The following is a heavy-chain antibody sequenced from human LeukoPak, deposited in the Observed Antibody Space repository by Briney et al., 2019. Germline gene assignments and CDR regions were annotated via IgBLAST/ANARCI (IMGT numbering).Heavy chain of an antibody. Sequence: GGSLRLSCAASGFTFSSYGMHWVRQAPGKGLEWVAVISYDGSNKYYADSVKGRFTISRDNSKNTLYLQMNSLRAEDTAVYYCARDLNYDILTGYYIDYYYYGMDVWGQGTTVTVSS. CDR2: ISYDGSNK. CDR1: GFTFSSYG. D-gene: IGHD3-9*01. J-gene: IGHJ6*02. CDR3: ARDLNYDILTGYYIDYYYYGMDV. V-gene: IGHV3-30*03.